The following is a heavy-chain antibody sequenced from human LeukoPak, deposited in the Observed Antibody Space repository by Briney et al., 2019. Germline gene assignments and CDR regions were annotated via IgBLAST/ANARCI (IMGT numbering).Heavy chain of an antibody. CDR2: ISVSGGST. CDR3: AKDGYCSSTSCYPLIDY. Sequence: GGSLRLSCAASGFTFSSYAMSWVRQAPGKGLEWVSAISVSGGSTYYADSVKGRFTISRDNSKNTLYLQMNSLRAEDTAVYYCAKDGYCSSTSCYPLIDYWGQGTLVTVSS. J-gene: IGHJ4*02. CDR1: GFTFSSYA. D-gene: IGHD2-2*01. V-gene: IGHV3-23*01.